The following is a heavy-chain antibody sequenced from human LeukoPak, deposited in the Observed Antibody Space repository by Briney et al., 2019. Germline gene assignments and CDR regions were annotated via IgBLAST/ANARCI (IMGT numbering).Heavy chain of an antibody. CDR1: GGSISSSSYY. Sequence: PSETLSLTCTVSGGSISSSSYYWGWIRQPPGKGLEWIGSIYYSGSTYYNPSLKSRVTISVDTSKNQFSLKLSSVTAADTAVYYCARQILDTATPADPWGQGTLVTVSS. CDR3: ARQILDTATPADP. CDR2: IYYSGST. J-gene: IGHJ5*02. V-gene: IGHV4-39*01. D-gene: IGHD5-18*01.